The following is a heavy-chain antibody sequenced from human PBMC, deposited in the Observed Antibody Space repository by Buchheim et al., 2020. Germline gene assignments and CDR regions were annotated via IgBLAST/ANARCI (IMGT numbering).Heavy chain of an antibody. D-gene: IGHD3-3*01. CDR3: ARAENGLRLLSY. CDR1: GFSLSDFW. V-gene: IGHV3-7*01. CDR2: IKVDRNEQ. J-gene: IGHJ4*01. Sequence: EVQLVQSGGGLVQPGGSLRLSCEVSGFSLSDFWMRWVRQAPGKELEWVASIKVDRNEQYYVDSVKGRFTISGDNAKNSLYLQMNSLRADDTAVYYCARAENGLRLLSYWGQGTL.